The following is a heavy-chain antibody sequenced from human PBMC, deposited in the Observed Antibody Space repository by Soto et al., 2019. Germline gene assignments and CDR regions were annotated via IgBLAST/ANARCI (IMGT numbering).Heavy chain of an antibody. CDR2: ISYDGSNK. J-gene: IGHJ6*02. V-gene: IGHV3-30*18. CDR3: AKGQHCSTTSCYFYYYGTDV. Sequence: PGGSLSLSCAASGFTFSTYCMHWVRQAPGKGLEWVAVISYDGSNKYYADSVKGRFTISRDNSKSTLYLQMNSLRAEDTAVYHCAKGQHCSTTSCYFYYYGTDVWGQGTTVTVSS. CDR1: GFTFSTYC. D-gene: IGHD2-2*01.